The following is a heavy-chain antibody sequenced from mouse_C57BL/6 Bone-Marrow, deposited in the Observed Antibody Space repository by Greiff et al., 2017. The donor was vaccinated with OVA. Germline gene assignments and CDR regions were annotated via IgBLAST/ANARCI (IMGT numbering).Heavy chain of an antibody. V-gene: IGHV5-17*01. D-gene: IGHD2-2*01. CDR3: ARTAMVTTFDY. J-gene: IGHJ2*01. CDR2: ISSGSSTI. Sequence: EVKVVESGGGLVKPGGPLKLSCAASGFTFSDYGMHWVRQAPEKGLEWVAYISSGSSTIYYADTVKGRFTISRDNAKNTLFLQMTSLRYEDTAMYYCARTAMVTTFDYWGQGTTLTVSS. CDR1: GFTFSDYG.